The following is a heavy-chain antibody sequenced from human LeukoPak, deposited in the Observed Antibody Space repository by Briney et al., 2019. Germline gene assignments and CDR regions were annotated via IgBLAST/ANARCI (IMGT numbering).Heavy chain of an antibody. CDR1: GFTFSNYW. CDR2: IKQDGSER. Sequence: GGSLRLSCAASGFTFSNYWMSWVRQAPGKGLEWVANIKQDGSERYYVDSVKGRFTISRDNAKNSLYLQMNSLRAEDTAVYYCARVYYGSGSYYPIHFDYWGRGTLVTVSS. V-gene: IGHV3-7*01. D-gene: IGHD3-10*01. J-gene: IGHJ4*02. CDR3: ARVYYGSGSYYPIHFDY.